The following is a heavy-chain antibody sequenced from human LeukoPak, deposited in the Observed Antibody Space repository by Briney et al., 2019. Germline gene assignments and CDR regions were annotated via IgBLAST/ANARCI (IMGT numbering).Heavy chain of an antibody. CDR1: GGSISSNY. Sequence: SETLSLTCTVSGGSISSNYWSWIRQPPGKGLEWIGYIYYSGSTNYNPSLKSRVTISVDTSKNQFSLKLSSVTAAGTAVYYCARGLGGGNSICFDYWGQGPLVTVSS. CDR2: IYYSGST. J-gene: IGHJ4*02. D-gene: IGHD4-23*01. CDR3: ARGLGGGNSICFDY. V-gene: IGHV4-59*12.